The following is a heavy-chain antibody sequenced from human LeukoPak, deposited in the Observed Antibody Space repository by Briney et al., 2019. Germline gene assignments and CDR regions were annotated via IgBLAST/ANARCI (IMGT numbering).Heavy chain of an antibody. Sequence: GASVKVSCKASGYTFTSYGISWVRQAPGQGLEWMGWISAYNGNTNYAQKLQGRVTMTTDTSTSTAYMELSSLRSEDTAVYYCARERGPYGWRNQKGYYYYMDVWGKGTTVTVSS. CDR1: GYTFTSYG. D-gene: IGHD3-10*01. CDR3: ARERGPYGWRNQKGYYYYMDV. CDR2: ISAYNGNT. J-gene: IGHJ6*03. V-gene: IGHV1-18*01.